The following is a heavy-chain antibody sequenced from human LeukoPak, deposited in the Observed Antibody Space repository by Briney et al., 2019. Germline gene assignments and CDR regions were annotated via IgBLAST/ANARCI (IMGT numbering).Heavy chain of an antibody. J-gene: IGHJ5*02. Sequence: ASVKVSCKASGYTFTSYDINWVRQATGQGLEWMGWMNPNSGNTGYAQKFQGRVTMTRNTSISTAYMELSSLRSEDTAVYYCARVLPYSSSWSRRFDPWGQGTLVTVSS. D-gene: IGHD6-13*01. CDR3: ARVLPYSSSWSRRFDP. CDR2: MNPNSGNT. V-gene: IGHV1-8*01. CDR1: GYTFTSYD.